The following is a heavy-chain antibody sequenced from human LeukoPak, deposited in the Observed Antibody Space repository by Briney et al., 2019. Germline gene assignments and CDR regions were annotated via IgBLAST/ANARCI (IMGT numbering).Heavy chain of an antibody. CDR2: IYYTGNT. CDR3: ARVALSNSSSWYVDYFDY. Sequence: SETLSLTCTVPGVSISSSYSYWGWIRQPPGMGLEWIGSIYYTGNTYYNASLKSQVSISIDTSKNQFSLKLTSVTAADTAVYYCARVALSNSSSWYVDYFDYWGQGTLVTVSS. J-gene: IGHJ4*02. CDR1: GVSISSSYSY. D-gene: IGHD6-13*01. V-gene: IGHV4-39*07.